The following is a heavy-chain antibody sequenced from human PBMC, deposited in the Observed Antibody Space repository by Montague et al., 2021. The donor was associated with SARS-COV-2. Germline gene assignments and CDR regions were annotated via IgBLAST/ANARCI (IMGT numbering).Heavy chain of an antibody. D-gene: IGHD3-22*01. CDR3: ARGPRITMIVVVITDIWFDP. CDR1: GGSVSDYY. CDR2: INHSGST. J-gene: IGHJ5*02. Sequence: SETLSLTCAVYGGSVSDYYWSWIRQPPGKGLEWIGEINHSGSTNXXPSLKSRVTTSVDTSKNQCSLKLTSVTAADTAVYYCARGPRITMIVVVITDIWFDPWGQGTLVTVSS. V-gene: IGHV4-34*01.